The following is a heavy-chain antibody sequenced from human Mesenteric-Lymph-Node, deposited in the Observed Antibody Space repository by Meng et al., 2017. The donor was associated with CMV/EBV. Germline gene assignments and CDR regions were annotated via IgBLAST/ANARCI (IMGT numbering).Heavy chain of an antibody. Sequence: CTCSGFSLNNSGVGVGWIRQPPGKALEWLALIYWDDDKRYSPSQKSRLTITKDTSKNQVVLTMTNMDLVDTGTYYCAHRRPLYYFDYWGQGTLVTVSS. J-gene: IGHJ4*02. CDR3: AHRRPLYYFDY. CDR2: IYWDDDK. V-gene: IGHV2-5*02. CDR1: GFSLNNSGVG.